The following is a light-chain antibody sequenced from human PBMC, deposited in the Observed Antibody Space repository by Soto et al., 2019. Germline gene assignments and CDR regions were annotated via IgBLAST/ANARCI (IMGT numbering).Light chain of an antibody. CDR2: ATS. CDR1: QSVNSNF. CDR3: QQYDRSPWT. V-gene: IGKV3-20*01. Sequence: EIVLTQSPGTLSLSPGERATLSCRASQSVNSNFLAWFQQKPGQAPRLLIYATSSRATDIPDRFSGSGSGTDFTLTISRLEPEDFAVYYCQQYDRSPWTFGQGTKVENK. J-gene: IGKJ1*01.